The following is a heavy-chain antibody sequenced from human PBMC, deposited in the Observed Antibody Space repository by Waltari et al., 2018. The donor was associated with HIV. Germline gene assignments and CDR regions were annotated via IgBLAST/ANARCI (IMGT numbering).Heavy chain of an antibody. CDR2: INLNNGDT. Sequence: QVQLVQSGAEVKKPGASVKVSCKASGYTFTSSYMHWVRQAPGQGLEWMGRINLNNGDTNYGQKFQGRVTMTRDTSISTAYMGLGRLRSDDTAVYYCARDSYYYDSSGCFPDFWGQGTLVTVSS. V-gene: IGHV1-2*06. CDR1: GYTFTSSY. J-gene: IGHJ4*02. D-gene: IGHD3-22*01. CDR3: ARDSYYYDSSGCFPDF.